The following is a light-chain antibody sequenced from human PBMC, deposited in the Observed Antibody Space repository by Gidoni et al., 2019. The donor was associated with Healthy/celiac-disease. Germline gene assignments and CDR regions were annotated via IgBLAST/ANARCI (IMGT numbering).Light chain of an antibody. CDR3: QQYGSSPIT. J-gene: IGKJ5*01. V-gene: IGKV3-20*01. CDR1: QSVSSSY. Sequence: EIVLTQSPGTLSLSPGERATLSCRASQSVSSSYLAWYQQKPGQTPRLLIYGASSRATGIPDRFSGSGSGTDFTLTISRLEPEDFAVYYCQQYGSSPITFXQXTRLEIK. CDR2: GAS.